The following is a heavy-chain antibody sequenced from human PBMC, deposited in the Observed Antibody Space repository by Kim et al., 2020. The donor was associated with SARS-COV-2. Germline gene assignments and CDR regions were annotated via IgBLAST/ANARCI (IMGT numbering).Heavy chain of an antibody. J-gene: IGHJ6*02. CDR1: GCTFSSYA. CDR3: ARDFGPTGVKWGLLWFGELCASGCMDV. Sequence: GGSLRLSCAASGCTFSSYAMHWVRQAPGKGLEWVAVISYDGSNKYYADSVKGRFTISRDNSKNTLYLQMNSLRAEDTAVYYCARDFGPTGVKWGLLWFGELCASGCMDVWGQGTTVTVSS. D-gene: IGHD3-10*01. V-gene: IGHV3-30-3*01. CDR2: ISYDGSNK.